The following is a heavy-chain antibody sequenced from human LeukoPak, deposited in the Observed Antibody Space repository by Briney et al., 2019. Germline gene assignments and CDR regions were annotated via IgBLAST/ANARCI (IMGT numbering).Heavy chain of an antibody. CDR2: ISGSGGST. CDR3: AKNGAHYYYYMAV. D-gene: IGHD2-8*01. Sequence: PGGSLRLSCAASGFTFSSYAMSWVRQAPGKGLEGVSAISGSGGSTYYADSVKGRFTISRDNSKNTLYLQMNSLRAEDTAVYYCAKNGAHYYYYMAVWGKGTTVTVSS. CDR1: GFTFSSYA. V-gene: IGHV3-23*01. J-gene: IGHJ6*03.